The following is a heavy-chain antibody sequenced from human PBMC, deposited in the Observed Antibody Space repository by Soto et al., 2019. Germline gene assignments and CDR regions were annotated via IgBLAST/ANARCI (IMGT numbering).Heavy chain of an antibody. CDR1: GGSIISGHW. D-gene: IGHD3-10*02. Sequence: SETLSLTCAVSGGSIISGHWWTWVRPSPGKGLEWVGEIYESGITNYNPSLNGRLSISMDQSKNQFSLKLTSVTAADTALYFCTRGFSMSDTSDKDRFYFYYGLNVWGQGNTVIVSS. J-gene: IGHJ6*02. V-gene: IGHV4-4*02. CDR3: TRGFSMSDTSDKDRFYFYYGLNV. CDR2: IYESGIT.